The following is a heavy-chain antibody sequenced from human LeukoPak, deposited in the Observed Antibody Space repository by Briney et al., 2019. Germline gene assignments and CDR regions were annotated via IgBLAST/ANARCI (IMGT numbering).Heavy chain of an antibody. D-gene: IGHD4-17*01. V-gene: IGHV1-69-2*01. Sequence: GASVKVSCKASGYTFTDYYMHWVQQAPGKGLEWMGRVDPEGGETIYAEKFQGRVTITADTSTDTAHMELSSLRSEDTAVYYCATEFYGIDYWGQGTLVTVSS. CDR2: VDPEGGET. CDR3: ATEFYGIDY. J-gene: IGHJ4*02. CDR1: GYTFTDYY.